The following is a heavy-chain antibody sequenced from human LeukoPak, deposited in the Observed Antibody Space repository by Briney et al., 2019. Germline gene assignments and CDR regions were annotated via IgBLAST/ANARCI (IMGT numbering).Heavy chain of an antibody. Sequence: GASVKVSCKASGYTFTSYGISWVRQAPGQGLEWMGWINPNSGGTNYAQKFQGRVTMTRDTSISTAYMELSRLRSDDTAVYYCARDKKGDSPHNWFDPWGQGTLVTVSS. V-gene: IGHV1-2*02. CDR3: ARDKKGDSPHNWFDP. CDR2: INPNSGGT. J-gene: IGHJ5*02. CDR1: GYTFTSYG. D-gene: IGHD2-21*02.